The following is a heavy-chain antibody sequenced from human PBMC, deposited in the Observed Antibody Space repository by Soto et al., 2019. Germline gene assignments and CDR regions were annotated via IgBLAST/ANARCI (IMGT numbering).Heavy chain of an antibody. CDR2: IYHSGSP. D-gene: IGHD6-13*01. Sequence: SETLSLTCAVSGGSVSSTNWWTWVRQPPGKRLEWIGEIYHSGSPTYSPSLRGRATISVDKSKNQFSLKLSSVTAADTAVYYCARQLIYWGQGTPVTVSS. CDR1: GGSVSSTNW. J-gene: IGHJ4*02. CDR3: ARQLIY. V-gene: IGHV4-4*02.